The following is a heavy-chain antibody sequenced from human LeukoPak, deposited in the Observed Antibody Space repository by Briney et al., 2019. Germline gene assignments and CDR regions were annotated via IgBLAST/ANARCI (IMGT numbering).Heavy chain of an antibody. CDR3: ARHDILTGYYGAFDI. CDR2: IYYSGST. CDR1: GGSISSGGYY. J-gene: IGHJ3*02. D-gene: IGHD3-9*01. Sequence: SQTLSLTCTVSGGSISSGGYYWSWIRQHPGKGLEWIGYIYYSGSTYYNPSLKSRVTISVDTSKNQFSLKLSSVTAADTAVYYCARHDILTGYYGAFDIWGQGTMVTVSS. V-gene: IGHV4-31*03.